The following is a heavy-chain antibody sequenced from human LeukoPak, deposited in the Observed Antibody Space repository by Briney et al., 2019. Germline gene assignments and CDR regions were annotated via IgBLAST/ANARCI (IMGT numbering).Heavy chain of an antibody. Sequence: ASVKVSCKASGYTFTSYGISWVRQAPGQGLEWMGWISAYSGNTNYAQKLQGRVTMTTDTSTSTAYMELRSLRSDDTAVYYCARDSFSYDSSGRDAFDIWGQGTMVTVSS. CDR1: GYTFTSYG. V-gene: IGHV1-18*01. J-gene: IGHJ3*02. D-gene: IGHD3-22*01. CDR2: ISAYSGNT. CDR3: ARDSFSYDSSGRDAFDI.